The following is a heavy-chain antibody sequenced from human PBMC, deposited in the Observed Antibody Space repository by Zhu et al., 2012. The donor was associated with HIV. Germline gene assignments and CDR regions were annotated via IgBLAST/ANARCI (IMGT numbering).Heavy chain of an antibody. J-gene: IGHJ4*02. CDR3: ARSVKGQLVFDS. Sequence: QVQLQESGPQLVKPSETLSLTCTVSGGSMGNHYWNWVRQPPGKGLQWIGYMYSSGSTKYNFSLKRRVAISLDMSKNQFSLNLSSVTTADTAVYYCARSVKGQLVFDSWGQGALVTVSS. CDR1: GGSMGNHY. V-gene: IGHV4-59*08. D-gene: IGHD1-1*01. CDR2: MYSSGST.